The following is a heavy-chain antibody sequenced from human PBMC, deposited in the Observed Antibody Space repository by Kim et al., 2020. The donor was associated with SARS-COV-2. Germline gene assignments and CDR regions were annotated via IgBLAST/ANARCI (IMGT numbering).Heavy chain of an antibody. D-gene: IGHD2-2*01. CDR3: ARRLPDCSSTGCYRAFNY. J-gene: IGHJ4*02. Sequence: GGSLRLSCTASGFTFSAFWINWFRQAPGKGLEWVANIKEDSREKHYVDSVRGRFTISRDNAKNSVYLQMNSLRAEDTAVYYCARRLPDCSSTGCYRAFNYWGQGTLVTGSS. CDR2: IKEDSREK. V-gene: IGHV3-7*01. CDR1: GFTFSAFW.